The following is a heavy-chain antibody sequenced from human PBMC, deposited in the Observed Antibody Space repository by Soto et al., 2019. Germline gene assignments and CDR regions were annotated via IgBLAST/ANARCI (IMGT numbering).Heavy chain of an antibody. D-gene: IGHD2-15*01. J-gene: IGHJ5*02. CDR2: ISRSGNYI. CDR3: ARAKCRGVGVVRAAIVGWFEP. CDR1: GFTFSDYS. Sequence: PGGSLRLSCVGSGFTFSDYSMNWVRQAPGKGLEWVSSISRSGNYIYYADSVKGRFTISRDNAKSSLFLQMNSLKAEDSAVYYYARAKCRGVGVVRAAIVGWFEPWGQGTLVTVSS. V-gene: IGHV3-21*01.